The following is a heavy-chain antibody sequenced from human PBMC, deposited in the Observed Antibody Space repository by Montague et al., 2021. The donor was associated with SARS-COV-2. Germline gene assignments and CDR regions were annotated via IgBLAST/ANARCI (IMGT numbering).Heavy chain of an antibody. CDR2: IYHTGNT. Sequence: SETLSLTCGVSGASVTSTNWWSWVRQPTGKGLEWIGEIYHTGNTNYSPSLKNRVSISLDESKNQLSLRLNSVTAADTAVYYCASPKEGSGYYRPFDYWGQGILVTVSS. CDR1: GASVTSTNW. CDR3: ASPKEGSGYYRPFDY. D-gene: IGHD3-22*01. J-gene: IGHJ4*02. V-gene: IGHV4-4*02.